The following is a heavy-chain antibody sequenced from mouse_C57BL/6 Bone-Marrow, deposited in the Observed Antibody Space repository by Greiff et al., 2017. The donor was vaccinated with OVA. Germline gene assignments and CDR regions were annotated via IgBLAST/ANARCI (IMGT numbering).Heavy chain of an antibody. CDR3: ARLYYYGSSPYAMDY. V-gene: IGHV1-61*01. D-gene: IGHD1-1*01. J-gene: IGHJ4*01. Sequence: QVQLQQPGAELVRPGSSVKLSCKASGYTFTSYWMDWVKQRPGQGLEWIGNIYPSDSETHYNQKFKDKATLTVDKSSSTAYMQLSSLTSEDSAVYYCARLYYYGSSPYAMDYWGQGTSVTVSS. CDR2: IYPSDSET. CDR1: GYTFTSYW.